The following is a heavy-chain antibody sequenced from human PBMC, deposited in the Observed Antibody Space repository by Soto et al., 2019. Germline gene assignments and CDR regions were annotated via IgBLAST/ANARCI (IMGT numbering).Heavy chain of an antibody. Sequence: QLQLQESGPGLVEPPETLSLTCTVSGGSISGTNEYWGWIRQPPGKGLEWIASIHYDGRTYYTPSLKSRLTISADTSKNHFSLKLSSVTAADTAVYYCARTYFGSGSYSYWGQGTLVIVSS. CDR2: IHYDGRT. D-gene: IGHD3-10*01. V-gene: IGHV4-39*02. CDR3: ARTYFGSGSYSY. CDR1: GGSISGTNEY. J-gene: IGHJ1*01.